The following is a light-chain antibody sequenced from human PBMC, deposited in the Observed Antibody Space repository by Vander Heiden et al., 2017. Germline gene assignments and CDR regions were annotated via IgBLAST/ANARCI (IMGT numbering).Light chain of an antibody. CDR3: MQALQTPQYT. V-gene: IGKV2-28*01. Sequence: EIVMSQSPLSLPVTPGEPASISCRSSQSLLHSNGYNYLDWYLQKPGQSPQLLIYLGSNRASGVPDRFSGSGSGTDFTLKISRVEAEDVGVYYCMQALQTPQYTFGQGTKLEIK. CDR2: LGS. CDR1: QSLLHSNGYNY. J-gene: IGKJ2*01.